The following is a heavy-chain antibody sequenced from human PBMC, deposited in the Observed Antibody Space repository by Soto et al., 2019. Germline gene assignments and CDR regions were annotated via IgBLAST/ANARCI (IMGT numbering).Heavy chain of an antibody. CDR3: ARPLYGDYDFDY. D-gene: IGHD4-17*01. V-gene: IGHV4-39*01. Sequence: QLQLQESGPGLVKPSETLSLTCTVSGGSISSSSYYWGWIRQPPGKGLEWIGSIYYSGSTYYNPSLKSRVTISVDTAQNQFSLKLSSVTTADTAVYYCARPLYGDYDFDYWGQGTLVTVSS. CDR2: IYYSGST. CDR1: GGSISSSSYY. J-gene: IGHJ4*02.